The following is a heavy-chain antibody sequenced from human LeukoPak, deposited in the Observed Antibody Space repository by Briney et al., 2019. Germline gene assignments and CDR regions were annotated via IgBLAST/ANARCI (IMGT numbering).Heavy chain of an antibody. V-gene: IGHV1-46*01. J-gene: IGHJ4*02. CDR3: ARDRYYYDSSGYIRGISFDY. Sequence: ASVKVSCKASGYTFTSYYMHWVRQAPGQGLDWMGIINPSGGSTSYAQKFQGRVTRTRDTSTSTVYMELSSLRSEDTAVYYCARDRYYYDSSGYIRGISFDYWGQGTLVTVSS. CDR1: GYTFTSYY. D-gene: IGHD3-22*01. CDR2: INPSGGST.